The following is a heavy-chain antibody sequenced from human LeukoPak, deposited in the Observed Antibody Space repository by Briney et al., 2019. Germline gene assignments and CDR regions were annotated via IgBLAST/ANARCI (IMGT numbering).Heavy chain of an antibody. CDR2: INHSGST. J-gene: IGHJ4*02. Sequence: SETLSLTCGVYGGSFSGYYWSWIRQPPGKGLDWIGEINHSGSTNYNPSLKSRVTISVDTSKNQFSLKLSSVTAADTAVYYCARGFYYETSAYFDYWGQGTLVTVSS. V-gene: IGHV4-34*01. CDR1: GGSFSGYY. CDR3: ARGFYYETSAYFDY. D-gene: IGHD3-22*01.